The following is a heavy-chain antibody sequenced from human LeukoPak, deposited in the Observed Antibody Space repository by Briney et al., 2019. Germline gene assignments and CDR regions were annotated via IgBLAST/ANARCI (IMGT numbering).Heavy chain of an antibody. CDR1: GYSVSSNSGA. CDR3: AREHNDAFDI. J-gene: IGHJ3*02. Sequence: SQTLSLTCAVSGYSVSSNSGAWIWIRQSPSRGLEWLRSTYYRSKWYNDSAVSVKSRITIKPNKTKNLLSKHLNSVTPADSAFYYCAREHNDAFDISSQPTSVTVSS. CDR2: TYYRSKWYN. V-gene: IGHV6-1*01.